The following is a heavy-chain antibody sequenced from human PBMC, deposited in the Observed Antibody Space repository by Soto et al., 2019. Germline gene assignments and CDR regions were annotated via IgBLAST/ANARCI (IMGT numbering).Heavy chain of an antibody. D-gene: IGHD1-1*01. CDR1: GGSISSGDYY. CDR3: ARDSHDNCFYLSTWFDT. Sequence: PSETLSLTCTVSGGSISSGDYYWSWIRQPPGKGLEWIGYIYYSGSTYYNPSLKSRVTILVDTSKNQFSLKLSSVTAADTAVYYCARDSHDNCFYLSTWFDTWGHGTLVTVS. V-gene: IGHV4-30-4*01. J-gene: IGHJ5*01. CDR2: IYYSGST.